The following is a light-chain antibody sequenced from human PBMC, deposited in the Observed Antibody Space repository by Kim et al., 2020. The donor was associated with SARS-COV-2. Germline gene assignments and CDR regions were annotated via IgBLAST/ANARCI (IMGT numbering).Light chain of an antibody. Sequence: SSELTQDPAVSVALGQTVTIACRGDSLRTSYAGWSQQKAGKAPVLVIYDKNSRPSGVPDRFSGSSSGSTASLTITGAQAEDEADYYCNSRDTTGYHVVFGGGPQLTVL. CDR1: SLRTSY. V-gene: IGLV3-19*01. CDR2: DKN. J-gene: IGLJ2*01. CDR3: NSRDTTGYHVV.